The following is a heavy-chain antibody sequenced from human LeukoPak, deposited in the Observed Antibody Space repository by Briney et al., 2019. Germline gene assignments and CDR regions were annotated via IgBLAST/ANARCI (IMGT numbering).Heavy chain of an antibody. CDR2: ISPSGPDT. CDR1: GFTFNSYA. CDR3: AKRGGYETMAAFDY. D-gene: IGHD3-10*01. V-gene: IGHV3-23*01. J-gene: IGHJ4*02. Sequence: GGSLRLSCAASGFTFNSYAMSWVRQAPGKGLEWVSAISPSGPDTYYADSVKGRFTISRDNSKNTLYLQMSSLRADDSAVYYCAKRGGYETMAAFDYWGQGTLATVSS.